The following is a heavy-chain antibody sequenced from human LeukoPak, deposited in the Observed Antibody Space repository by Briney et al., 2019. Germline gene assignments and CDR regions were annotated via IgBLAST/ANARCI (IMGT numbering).Heavy chain of an antibody. CDR1: GFTFSDYD. CDR2: IAVAGDT. J-gene: IGHJ4*02. CDR3: ARGRLRGLYFFDY. V-gene: IGHV3-13*01. Sequence: GGSLRLSCAVSGFTFSDYDMHWVRQTTGKGLEWVSAIAVAGDTYYPGSVKGRFTISREDVKSSLYLQMNSLRAEDTAIYFCARGRLRGLYFFDYWGQGALVTVSS. D-gene: IGHD3-10*01.